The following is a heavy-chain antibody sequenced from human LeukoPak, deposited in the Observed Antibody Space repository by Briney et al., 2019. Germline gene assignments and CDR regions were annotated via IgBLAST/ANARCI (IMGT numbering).Heavy chain of an antibody. Sequence: PSETLSLTCTVPGGSISSSSYYWGWIRQPPGKGLEWIGEIYHSGSTNYNPSLKSRVTISVDKSKNQFSLKLSSVTAADTAVYYCARGVVMIAFDIWGQGTMVTVSS. V-gene: IGHV4-39*07. D-gene: IGHD3-3*01. CDR2: IYHSGST. J-gene: IGHJ3*02. CDR1: GGSISSSSYY. CDR3: ARGVVMIAFDI.